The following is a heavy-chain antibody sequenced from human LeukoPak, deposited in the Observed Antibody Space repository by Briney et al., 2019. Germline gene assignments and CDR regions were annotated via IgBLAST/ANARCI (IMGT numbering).Heavy chain of an antibody. CDR2: IYYSGST. V-gene: IGHV4-59*11. CDR3: AREGQYSSGWYVWDYFDY. Sequence: SETLSLTCSVSGGSIFTHYWSWVRQPPGKGLEWIGYIYYSGSTNYNPSLKSRVTISVDTSKNQFSLKLSSVTAADTAVYYCAREGQYSSGWYVWDYFDYWGQGTLVTVSS. D-gene: IGHD6-19*01. CDR1: GGSIFTHY. J-gene: IGHJ4*02.